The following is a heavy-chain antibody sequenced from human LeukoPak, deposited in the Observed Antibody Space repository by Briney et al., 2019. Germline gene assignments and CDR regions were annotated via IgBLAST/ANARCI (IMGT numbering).Heavy chain of an antibody. Sequence: ASVKVSCKVSGSTLTELSMHWVRQAPGEGLEWMGGFDPEDGELIYAQKFQGRVTMTEDTSTDTVHMELSSLRSEDTAVYYCATDFLGFDPWGQGTLVTVSS. CDR1: GSTLTELS. CDR3: ATDFLGFDP. D-gene: IGHD2/OR15-2a*01. V-gene: IGHV1-24*01. CDR2: FDPEDGEL. J-gene: IGHJ5*02.